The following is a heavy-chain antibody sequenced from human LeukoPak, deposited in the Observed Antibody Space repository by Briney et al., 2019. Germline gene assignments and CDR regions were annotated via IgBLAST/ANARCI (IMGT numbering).Heavy chain of an antibody. CDR3: AKGEHRVRPGGFDF. D-gene: IGHD3-10*01. J-gene: IGHJ4*02. CDR2: INSTGST. V-gene: IGHV4-38-2*02. CDR1: GYSISSGYY. Sequence: SETLSLTCTVSGYSISSGYYWGWIRQPPGKGLEWIGRINSTGSTSYNPSLKSRVTMSVDTSKNQFSLKLNSVTAADTAVYYCAKGEHRVRPGGFDFWGQGTLVTVSS.